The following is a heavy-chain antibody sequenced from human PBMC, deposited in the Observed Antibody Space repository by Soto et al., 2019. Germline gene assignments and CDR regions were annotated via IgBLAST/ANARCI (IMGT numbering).Heavy chain of an antibody. CDR2: VSGSGGTT. D-gene: IGHD3-22*01. Sequence: GGSLRLSCAASGFTLGNFAMTWVRQSPGKGLEWVSAVSGSGGTTYYADSVKGRFTNSRDNSKNTLYLQMNSLRAEDTSVYYCAREGYDSSGYYALDDYWGQGTLVTVSS. V-gene: IGHV3-23*01. CDR3: AREGYDSSGYYALDDY. CDR1: GFTLGNFA. J-gene: IGHJ4*02.